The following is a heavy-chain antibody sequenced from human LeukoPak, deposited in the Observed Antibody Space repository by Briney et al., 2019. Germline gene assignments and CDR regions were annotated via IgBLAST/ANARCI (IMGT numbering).Heavy chain of an antibody. CDR3: TRELEYRGSPDDAFDI. V-gene: IGHV3-74*01. CDR1: GFSFSYFW. CDR2: INRDGSGT. Sequence: PGGSLRLSCAASGFSFSYFWMHWVRQAPGKGLVWVSRINRDGSGTSYADSVKGRFTISRDNAKNTLSLQMNSLRAEDTAVYYCTRELEYRGSPDDAFDIWGPGTMVTVSS. J-gene: IGHJ3*02. D-gene: IGHD1-26*01.